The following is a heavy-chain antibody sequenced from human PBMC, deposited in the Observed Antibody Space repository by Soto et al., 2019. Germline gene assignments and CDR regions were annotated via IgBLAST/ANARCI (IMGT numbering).Heavy chain of an antibody. V-gene: IGHV4-39*01. CDR3: AIHSDGSGSTYFAY. CDR2: IYYSGST. CDR1: GGSISSSSYY. Sequence: SDTLSLTCTVSGGSISSSSYYWGWILHPPGKGLEWIGSIYYSGSTYYNPSLKSRVTISVDTSKNQFSLKLNSVTAADTAVYYCAIHSDGSGSTYFAYWGQGTLVTVSS. J-gene: IGHJ4*02. D-gene: IGHD3-10*01.